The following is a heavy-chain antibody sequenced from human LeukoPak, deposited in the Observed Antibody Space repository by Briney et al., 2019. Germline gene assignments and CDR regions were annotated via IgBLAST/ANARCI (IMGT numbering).Heavy chain of an antibody. V-gene: IGHV4-39*07. D-gene: IGHD3-10*01. CDR1: GGSISSSSYY. CDR3: ATGPSSYCFDY. Sequence: SETLSLTCTVSGGSISSSSYYWGWIRQPPGKGLEWIGCIYYSGSTYYNPSLKSRVTISVDTSKSQFSLNLNSVTAADTAIYYCATGPSSYCFDYWGQGSLVTVSS. CDR2: IYYSGST. J-gene: IGHJ4*02.